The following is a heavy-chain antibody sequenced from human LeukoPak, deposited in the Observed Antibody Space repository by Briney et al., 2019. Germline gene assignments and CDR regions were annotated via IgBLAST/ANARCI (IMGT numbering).Heavy chain of an antibody. D-gene: IGHD3-9*01. V-gene: IGHV1-24*01. CDR3: ATGGTYYDILTGYSPNPFDY. J-gene: IGHJ4*02. Sequence: ASLKVSCKVSGYTLTELSMHWVRQAPGKGLEWMGGFDPEDGETIYAQKFQGRVTMTEDTSTDTAYMELSSLRSEDTAVYYCATGGTYYDILTGYSPNPFDYWGQGTLVTVSS. CDR2: FDPEDGET. CDR1: GYTLTELS.